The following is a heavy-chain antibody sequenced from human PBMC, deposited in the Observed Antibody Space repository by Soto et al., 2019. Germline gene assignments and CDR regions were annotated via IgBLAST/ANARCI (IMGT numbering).Heavy chain of an antibody. V-gene: IGHV3-21*01. Sequence: GGSLRLSCAASGFTFSSYSMNWVRQAPGKGLEWVSSISSSSYIYYADSVKGRFTISRDNAKNSLYLQMNSLRAEDTAVYYCARVLYYYYYMDVWGKGTTVTVSS. CDR2: ISSSSYI. CDR3: ARVLYYYYYMDV. CDR1: GFTFSSYS. J-gene: IGHJ6*03.